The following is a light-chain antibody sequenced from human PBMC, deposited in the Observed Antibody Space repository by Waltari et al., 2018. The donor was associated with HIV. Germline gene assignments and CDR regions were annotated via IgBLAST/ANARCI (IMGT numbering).Light chain of an antibody. CDR2: MSD. V-gene: IGLV1-47*01. J-gene: IGLJ2*01. CDR1: SSNIGSNY. Sequence: QSVLTQPPSASGTPGQRVTISCSGSSSNIGSNYVYWYQQLPGTAPKLLLYMSDQRPSVVPDRFSESKSGTSASPAISGLRSEDEAEYYCAAWDDSLSATVFGGGTKLTVL. CDR3: AAWDDSLSATV.